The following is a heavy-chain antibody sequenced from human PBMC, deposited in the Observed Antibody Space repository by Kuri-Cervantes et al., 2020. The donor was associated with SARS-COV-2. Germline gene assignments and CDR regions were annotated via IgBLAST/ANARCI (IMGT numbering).Heavy chain of an antibody. D-gene: IGHD4-11*01. CDR3: ARLQVETYSWYFDL. Sequence: ASVKVSCKTSGYTFEGFGISWVRQAPGQGLEWMGWISASSNKTTYAQKFQGRVTLTTDTSTDTAYMELRGLTSNDTAVYYCARLQVETYSWYFDLWGRGTLVTVSS. CDR1: GYTFEGFG. J-gene: IGHJ2*01. V-gene: IGHV1-18*01. CDR2: ISASSNKT.